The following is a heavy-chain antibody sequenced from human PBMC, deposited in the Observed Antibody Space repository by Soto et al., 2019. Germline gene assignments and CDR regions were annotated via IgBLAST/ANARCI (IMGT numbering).Heavy chain of an antibody. J-gene: IGHJ5*02. CDR1: GGSISSGVYS. V-gene: IGHV4-30-2*01. CDR3: ARGRGYSGYDSYANWFDP. D-gene: IGHD5-12*01. Sequence: PSETLSLTCAVSGGSISSGVYSWSWIRQPPGKGLKWIGYIYHSGRTYYNPSLKSRATISVDRSKNQFSLKLSSVTAADTAVYYCARGRGYSGYDSYANWFDPWGQGTLVTVSS. CDR2: IYHSGRT.